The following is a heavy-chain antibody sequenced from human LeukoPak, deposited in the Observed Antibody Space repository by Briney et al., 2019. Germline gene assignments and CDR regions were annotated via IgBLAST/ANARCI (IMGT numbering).Heavy chain of an antibody. Sequence: SETLSLTCTVSGGSISSGGYYWSWIRQHPGKGLEWIGYIYYSGSTYYNPSLKSRVTISVDTSKNQFSLKLSSVTAADTAVYYCARGVNIVVVPAAVDAFDIWGQGTMVTVSS. J-gene: IGHJ3*02. CDR1: GGSISSGGYY. D-gene: IGHD2-2*01. CDR2: IYYSGST. V-gene: IGHV4-31*03. CDR3: ARGVNIVVVPAAVDAFDI.